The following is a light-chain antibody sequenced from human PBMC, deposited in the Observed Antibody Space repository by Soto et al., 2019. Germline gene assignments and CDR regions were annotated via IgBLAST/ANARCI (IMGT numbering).Light chain of an antibody. CDR3: QQRTNWPLT. CDR1: QNINRY. V-gene: IGKV3-11*01. Sequence: EIVVTQSPATLSLSPGERATLSCRASQNINRYLAWYQQKPGQAPRLIIYDAFNRATGIPARFSGSGSGTDFTLTISSLEPEDFAVYYCQQRTNWPLTFGEGTKVDIK. CDR2: DAF. J-gene: IGKJ4*01.